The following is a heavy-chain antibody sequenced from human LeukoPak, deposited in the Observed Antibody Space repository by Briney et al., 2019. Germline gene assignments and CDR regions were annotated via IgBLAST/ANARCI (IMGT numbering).Heavy chain of an antibody. CDR2: INPNSGGT. V-gene: IGHV1-2*02. D-gene: IGHD1-26*01. CDR1: GYTFTGYY. Sequence: GASVKVSCKASGYTFTGYYMHWVRQAPGQGLEWMGWINPNSGGTNYALKFQGRVTMTRDTSISTAYMELSRLRSDDTAVYYCARGGRSSGSYYFDYWGQGTLVTVSS. J-gene: IGHJ4*02. CDR3: ARGGRSSGSYYFDY.